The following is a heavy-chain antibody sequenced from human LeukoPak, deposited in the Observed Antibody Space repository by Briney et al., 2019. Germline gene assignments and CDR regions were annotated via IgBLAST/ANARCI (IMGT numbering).Heavy chain of an antibody. Sequence: GASVKVSCKASGGTFSSYAISWVRQAPGQGLEWMGGTIPIFGTANYAQKFQGRVTITADESTSTAYMELSSLRSEDTAVYYCARDYCSSTSCYGVSDYWGQGTLVTVSS. D-gene: IGHD2-2*01. J-gene: IGHJ4*02. V-gene: IGHV1-69*13. CDR2: TIPIFGTA. CDR3: ARDYCSSTSCYGVSDY. CDR1: GGTFSSYA.